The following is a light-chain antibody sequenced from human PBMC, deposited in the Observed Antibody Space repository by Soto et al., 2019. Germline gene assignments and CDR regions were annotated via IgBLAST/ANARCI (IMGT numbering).Light chain of an antibody. CDR2: AAS. CDR3: QQSYSTPRT. CDR1: QSVSNW. J-gene: IGKJ1*01. Sequence: DVQVTQSPSTLSASVGERVTITCRASQSVSNWLAWYQQKPGKAPKLLIYAASSLQSGVPSRFSGSGSGTDFTLTISSLQPEDFATYYCQQSYSTPRTFGQGTKVDIK. V-gene: IGKV1-39*01.